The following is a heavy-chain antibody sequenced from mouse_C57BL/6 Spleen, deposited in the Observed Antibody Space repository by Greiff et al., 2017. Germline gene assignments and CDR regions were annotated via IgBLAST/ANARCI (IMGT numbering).Heavy chain of an antibody. CDR3: ARSRAAQATDY. J-gene: IGHJ2*01. CDR2: IDPSDSYT. CDR1: GYTFTSYW. V-gene: IGHV1-69*01. Sequence: QVQLKQPGAELVMPGASVKLSCKASGYTFTSYWMHWVKQRPGQGLEWIGEIDPSDSYTNYNQKFKGKSTLTVDKSSSTAYMQLSSLTSEDSAVYYCARSRAAQATDYWGQGTTLTVSS. D-gene: IGHD3-2*02.